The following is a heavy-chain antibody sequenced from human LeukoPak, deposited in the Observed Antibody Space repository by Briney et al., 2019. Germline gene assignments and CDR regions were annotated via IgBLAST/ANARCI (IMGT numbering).Heavy chain of an antibody. V-gene: IGHV3-23*01. Sequence: GGSLRLSCAASGFTFSSYAMSWVRQAPGKGLEWVSAISGSGGSTHYADSVKGRFTISRDNSKNTLYLQMNSLRPEDTAVYYCEVDIVATTVFDSWGQGILVTVSS. CDR2: ISGSGGST. CDR3: EVDIVATTVFDS. J-gene: IGHJ4*02. CDR1: GFTFSSYA. D-gene: IGHD5-12*01.